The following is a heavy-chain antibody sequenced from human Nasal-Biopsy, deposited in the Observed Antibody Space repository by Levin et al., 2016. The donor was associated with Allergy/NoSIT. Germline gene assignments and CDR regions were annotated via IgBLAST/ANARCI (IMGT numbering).Heavy chain of an antibody. CDR1: GFTFSNYA. V-gene: IGHV3-23*01. CDR2: ITGGAGST. Sequence: LSLTCAASGFTFSNYAMSWVRQAPGKGLEWVSTITGGAGSTYYADSVKGRFTISRDNSKNTLNLQMNSLRAEDTAVYYCAKDPRGSSWYKWFDPWGQGTLVTVSS. J-gene: IGHJ5*02. CDR3: AKDPRGSSWYKWFDP. D-gene: IGHD6-13*01.